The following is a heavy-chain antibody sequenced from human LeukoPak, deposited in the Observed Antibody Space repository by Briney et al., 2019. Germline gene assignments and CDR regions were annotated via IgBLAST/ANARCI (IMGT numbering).Heavy chain of an antibody. CDR2: IDPSDSYT. Sequence: GESLKISCKGSGYSFTSYWISWVRQMPGKGLEWMGRIDPSDSYTNYSPSFQGHVTISADKSISTAYLQWSSLKASDTAMYYCAGQGERRIAAAGDFDYWGQGTLVTVSS. J-gene: IGHJ4*02. CDR1: GYSFTSYW. V-gene: IGHV5-10-1*01. D-gene: IGHD6-13*01. CDR3: AGQGERRIAAAGDFDY.